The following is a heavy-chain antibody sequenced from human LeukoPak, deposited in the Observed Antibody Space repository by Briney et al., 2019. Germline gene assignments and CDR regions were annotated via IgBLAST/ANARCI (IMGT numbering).Heavy chain of an antibody. D-gene: IGHD3-22*01. V-gene: IGHV1-69*06. CDR2: IIPLFGTP. CDR1: GGTFSSST. CDR3: AELGITMIEGV. J-gene: IGHJ6*04. Sequence: SVKVSCKASGGTFSSSTISWVRQAPGQGLEWMGGIIPLFGTPDYAQKFQDRLTITADTSTSTAYMELSSLRSEDTAVYYCAELGITMIEGVWGKGTTVTISS.